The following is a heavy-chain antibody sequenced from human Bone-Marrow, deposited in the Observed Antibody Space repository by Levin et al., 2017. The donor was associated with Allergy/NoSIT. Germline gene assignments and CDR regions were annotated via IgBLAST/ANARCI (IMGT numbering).Heavy chain of an antibody. V-gene: IGHV1-46*01. CDR2: INPSDTST. J-gene: IGHJ6*02. CDR1: GYSLLNYY. D-gene: IGHD4-11*01. CDR3: ARGAESTSYSYYYGMDV. Sequence: ASVKVSCKASGYSLLNYYIHCVRQAPGQGLEWVGVINPSDTSTAYAQSFQGRLTMTRDTSTSSVYVELRSLRSEDTAVYYCARGAESTSYSYYYGMDVWGQGTTVTVSS.